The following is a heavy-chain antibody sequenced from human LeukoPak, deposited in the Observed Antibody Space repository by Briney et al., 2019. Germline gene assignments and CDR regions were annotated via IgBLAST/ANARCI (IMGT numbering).Heavy chain of an antibody. D-gene: IGHD2-2*01. CDR2: MNPNSGNT. V-gene: IGHV1-8*01. Sequence: ASVKVSCKSSGYTFTSYDIHWVRQATGQGLEWMGLMNPNSGNTGYAQKFQGRVTMTRNTSISTAYMELSSLRSENTAVYYCARTQDERYQLIRDDAFDIWGQGTMVTVSS. J-gene: IGHJ3*02. CDR3: ARTQDERYQLIRDDAFDI. CDR1: GYTFTSYD.